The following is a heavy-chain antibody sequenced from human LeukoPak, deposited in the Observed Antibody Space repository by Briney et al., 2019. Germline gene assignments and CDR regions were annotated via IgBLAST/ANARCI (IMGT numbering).Heavy chain of an antibody. CDR2: LRSDGNTK. CDR3: AKRTGVTELHFDH. D-gene: IGHD1-7*01. CDR1: GFTFTNFG. J-gene: IGHJ4*02. Sequence: GGSLRLSCATSGFTFTNFGFHWVRQAPGKGLEWVAFLRSDGNTKYYAASVKGRFTISRDNSKNTVYLQMNSLRVEDTAVYWCAKRTGVTELHFDHWGQGTLVTVSS. V-gene: IGHV3-30*02.